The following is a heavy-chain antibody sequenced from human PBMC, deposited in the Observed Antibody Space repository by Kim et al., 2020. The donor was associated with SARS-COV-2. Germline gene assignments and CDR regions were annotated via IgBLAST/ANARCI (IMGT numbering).Heavy chain of an antibody. J-gene: IGHJ4*02. Sequence: GGSLRLSCEGAGFTFSSYAMNWVRQAPGKGLEWVSTLSGSGGVTFYADSVKGRFTISRDNSNNTLFLQMKHLTAEDTAVYYCAKARGFSYGQLDFWGQGTLVTVSS. CDR1: GFTFSSYA. D-gene: IGHD5-18*01. CDR2: LSGSGGVT. CDR3: AKARGFSYGQLDF. V-gene: IGHV3-23*01.